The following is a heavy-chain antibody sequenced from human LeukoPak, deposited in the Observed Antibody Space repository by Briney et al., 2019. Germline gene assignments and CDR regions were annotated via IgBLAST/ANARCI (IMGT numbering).Heavy chain of an antibody. CDR1: GGSISSSSYY. J-gene: IGHJ4*02. V-gene: IGHV4-61*05. CDR2: IYYSGST. CDR3: ARAPAYY. Sequence: SETLSLTCTVSGGSISSSSYYWGWIRQPPGKGLEWIGYIYYSGSTNYNPSLKSRVTISVDTSKNQFSLKLSSVTAADTAVYYCARAPAYYWGQGILVTVSS.